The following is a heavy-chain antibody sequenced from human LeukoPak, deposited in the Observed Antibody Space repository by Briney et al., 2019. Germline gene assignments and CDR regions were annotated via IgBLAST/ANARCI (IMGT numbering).Heavy chain of an antibody. CDR2: ISYDGSNK. V-gene: IGHV3-30*18. J-gene: IGHJ4*02. Sequence: PGGSLRLSCAASGFTFSSYGMHWVRQAPGKWLEWVAVISYDGSNKYYADSVKGRFTISRDNSKNTLYLQMNSLRAEDTAVYYCAKDRGATVTHSFDYWGQGTLVTVSS. CDR1: GFTFSSYG. D-gene: IGHD4-11*01. CDR3: AKDRGATVTHSFDY.